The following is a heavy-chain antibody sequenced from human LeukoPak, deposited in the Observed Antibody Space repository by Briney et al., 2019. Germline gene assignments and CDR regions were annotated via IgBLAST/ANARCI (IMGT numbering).Heavy chain of an antibody. Sequence: GGSLRLSCAASGFTVSSNYMSWVRQAPGKGLEWVSVIYSGGSTYCADSVKGRFTISRDNSKNTLYLQMNSLRAEDTAVYYCASSFGWDAFDIWGQGTMVTVSS. CDR2: IYSGGST. CDR1: GFTVSSNY. J-gene: IGHJ3*02. D-gene: IGHD6-19*01. V-gene: IGHV3-53*01. CDR3: ASSFGWDAFDI.